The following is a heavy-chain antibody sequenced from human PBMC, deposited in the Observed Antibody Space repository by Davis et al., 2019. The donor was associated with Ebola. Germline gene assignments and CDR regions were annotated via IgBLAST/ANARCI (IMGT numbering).Heavy chain of an antibody. CDR2: MSASGGHT. Sequence: PGGSLRLSCAASGFIFSNFAMSWVRQAPGKGLEWVSAMSASGGHTYYTDSVKGRFTISRDNSNNTLHLRMDSVGVEDTAIYYCARSPVGPTLSYGFDWGQGTRATVSS. J-gene: IGHJ3*01. CDR1: GFIFSNFA. CDR3: ARSPVGPTLSYGFD. D-gene: IGHD1-26*01. V-gene: IGHV3-23*01.